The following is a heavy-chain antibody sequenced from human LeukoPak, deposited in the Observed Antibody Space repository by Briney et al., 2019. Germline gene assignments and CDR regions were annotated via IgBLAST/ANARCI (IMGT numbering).Heavy chain of an antibody. CDR2: IIPIFGTA. V-gene: IGHV1-69*13. D-gene: IGHD3-3*01. Sequence: ASVKVSCKASGGTFISHAISWVRQAPGQGLEWMGGIIPIFGTANCAQKFQGRVTITADESTSTAYMELSSLRSEDTAVYYCARSGGSGYSSADFDYWGQGTLVTVSS. CDR3: ARSGGSGYSSADFDY. CDR1: GGTFISHA. J-gene: IGHJ4*02.